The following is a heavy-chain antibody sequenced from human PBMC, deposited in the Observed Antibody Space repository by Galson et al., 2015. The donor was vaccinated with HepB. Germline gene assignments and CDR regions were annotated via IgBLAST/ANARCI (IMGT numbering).Heavy chain of an antibody. CDR3: ARGVTQGYCSGGSCAIPPDYFDY. CDR2: IYYSGST. CDR1: GGSISSSSYY. J-gene: IGHJ4*02. D-gene: IGHD2-15*01. V-gene: IGHV4-39*07. Sequence: ETLSLTCTVSGGSISSSSYYWGWIRRPPGKGLEWIGSIYYSGSTNYNPSLKSRVTISVDTSKNQFSLKLSSVTAADTAVYYCARGVTQGYCSGGSCAIPPDYFDYWGQGTLVTVSS.